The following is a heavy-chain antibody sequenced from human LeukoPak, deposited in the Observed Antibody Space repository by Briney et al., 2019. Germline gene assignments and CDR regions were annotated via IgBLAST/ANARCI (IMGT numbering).Heavy chain of an antibody. D-gene: IGHD2-21*02. V-gene: IGHV3-21*06. CDR1: GFTFSVYS. CDR3: AGYLAEYCGDDCITYYFDS. J-gene: IGHJ4*02. CDR2: ISGTGNYL. Sequence: GGSLRLSCAASGFTFSVYSMNWVRQAPGKGPEWVSSISGTGNYLFYGDSMKGRFTVSRDNAKNSLYLQMSSLRADDTAVYYCAGYLAEYCGDDCITYYFDSWGQGALVTVSS.